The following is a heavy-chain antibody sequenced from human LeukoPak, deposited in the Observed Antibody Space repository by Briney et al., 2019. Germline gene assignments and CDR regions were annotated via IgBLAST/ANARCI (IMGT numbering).Heavy chain of an antibody. CDR3: ARVGDYYDSK. Sequence: GGSLRLSCAASGFTFSSYEMNWVRQAPGKGLESVANINQDGSERYYVDSVKGRFTISRDNAKKSLYLQMNSLRAEDTAVYYCARVGDYYDSKWGQGTMVTVSS. CDR2: INQDGSER. D-gene: IGHD3-22*01. V-gene: IGHV3-7*01. J-gene: IGHJ3*01. CDR1: GFTFSSYE.